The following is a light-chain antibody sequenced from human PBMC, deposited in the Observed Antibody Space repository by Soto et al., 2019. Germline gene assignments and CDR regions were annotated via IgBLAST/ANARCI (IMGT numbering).Light chain of an antibody. Sequence: DIHMTQSPSSLSASVGDRVTLTCRASQTISTFLNWYRHKSGKAPKLLIYDATNLHSGVPSRFSGSGSGTDFTLTISSLQPEDFATYSCQQSFSTPWTFGQGTKVDIK. CDR1: QTISTF. CDR3: QQSFSTPWT. CDR2: DAT. V-gene: IGKV1-39*01. J-gene: IGKJ1*01.